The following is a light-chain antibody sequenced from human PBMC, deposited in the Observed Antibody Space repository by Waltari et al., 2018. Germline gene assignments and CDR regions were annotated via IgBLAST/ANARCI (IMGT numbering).Light chain of an antibody. J-gene: IGKJ1*01. CDR2: KAS. Sequence: DIQMTQFPPTLSASVGDRVTITCRTSQSISNWLAWNQQKPGKTPKLLIYKASSLESGVPSRFSGSGSGTEFTLTISSLQPDDFATYYCQQYDSYPWTFGQGTKVEIK. CDR1: QSISNW. CDR3: QQYDSYPWT. V-gene: IGKV1-5*03.